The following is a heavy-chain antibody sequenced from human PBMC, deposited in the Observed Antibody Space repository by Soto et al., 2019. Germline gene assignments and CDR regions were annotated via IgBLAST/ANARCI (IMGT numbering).Heavy chain of an antibody. CDR2: IYYSGST. J-gene: IGHJ6*02. Sequence: QVQLQESGPGLVKPSQTLSLTCTVSGGSISSGDYYWSWIRQHPGKGLEWIGYIYYSGSTNYNPSLKSRVSISVDTSKNQFSLKLSSVTAADTAVYYCARGQNYGSGSYRLYYHYYGMDVWGQGTTVTVSS. D-gene: IGHD3-10*01. CDR3: ARGQNYGSGSYRLYYHYYGMDV. CDR1: GGSISSGDYY. V-gene: IGHV4-31*03.